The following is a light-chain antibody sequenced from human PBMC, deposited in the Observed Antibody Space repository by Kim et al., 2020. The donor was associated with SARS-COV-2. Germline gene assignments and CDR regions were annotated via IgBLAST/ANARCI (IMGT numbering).Light chain of an antibody. V-gene: IGKV1-39*01. CDR3: QQSHTAPLLT. CDR2: AAS. J-gene: IGKJ4*01. Sequence: DIQMTQFPSSLAASVGDRVTIACRASQSINTYLNWYQQKPGKAPKLLIYAASTLQSGVPSRFSGSGSGTDFTLTISSLQPEGFATYYCQQSHTAPLLTFGRGTKVDI. CDR1: QSINTY.